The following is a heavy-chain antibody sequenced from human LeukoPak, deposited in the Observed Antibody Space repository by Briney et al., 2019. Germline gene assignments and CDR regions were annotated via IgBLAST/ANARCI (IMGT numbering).Heavy chain of an antibody. V-gene: IGHV4-59*11. CDR1: GGSISGHY. CDR2: ISFSGSA. J-gene: IGHJ5*02. D-gene: IGHD6-13*01. Sequence: SETLSLTCTVSGGSISGHYWGWNRLSPGRGLEWIGYISFSGSANYNPSLQSRVTISLDMSKNQLSLRLSSVTAADTAVYYCARDLRAAPTRAFDPWGQGTLVTVSA. CDR3: ARDLRAAPTRAFDP.